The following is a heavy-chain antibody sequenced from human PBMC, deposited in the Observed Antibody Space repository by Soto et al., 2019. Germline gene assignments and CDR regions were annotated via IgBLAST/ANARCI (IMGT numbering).Heavy chain of an antibody. D-gene: IGHD4-17*01. Sequence: QVQLVQSGAEVKKPGSSVKVSCKASGGTFSSYTISWVRQAPGQGLEWMGRIIPILGIANYAQKFQGRVTITADKSTSTAYMELSSLRSEDTAVYYCARAYGDYDYYYGMDVWGQRTTVTVSS. CDR2: IIPILGIA. CDR3: ARAYGDYDYYYGMDV. J-gene: IGHJ6*02. V-gene: IGHV1-69*02. CDR1: GGTFSSYT.